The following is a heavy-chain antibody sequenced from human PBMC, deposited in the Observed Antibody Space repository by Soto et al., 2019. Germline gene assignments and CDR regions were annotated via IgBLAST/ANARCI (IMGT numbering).Heavy chain of an antibody. Sequence: GGPLRLSCAASGFTFSSYALSLVRQAPGKGLEWVSSISGSGGSTYYADSVKGRFTISRDNSKNTLYRQMNSLGAEDTAVYYCSKERYYYDSSGHTDYWGQGTMVTVSS. CDR1: GFTFSSYA. CDR3: SKERYYYDSSGHTDY. V-gene: IGHV3-23*01. CDR2: ISGSGGST. J-gene: IGHJ4*02. D-gene: IGHD3-22*01.